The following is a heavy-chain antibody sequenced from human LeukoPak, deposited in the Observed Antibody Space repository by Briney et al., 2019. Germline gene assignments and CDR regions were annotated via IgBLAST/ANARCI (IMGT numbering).Heavy chain of an antibody. Sequence: SETLSLTCTVSGGSSRNFYWIWIPQPPGKGLEWLGYINYSGRTNYNPSLKSRVTISVDTSMTQFSLRLSSVTATDTAIYFCARHVFSYGKSFDYWGQGVLITVSS. CDR1: GGSSRNFY. D-gene: IGHD3-16*01. CDR2: INYSGRT. V-gene: IGHV4-59*08. J-gene: IGHJ4*02. CDR3: ARHVFSYGKSFDY.